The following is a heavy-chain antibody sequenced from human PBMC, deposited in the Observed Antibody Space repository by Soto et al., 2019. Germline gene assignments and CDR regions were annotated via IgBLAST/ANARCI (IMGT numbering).Heavy chain of an antibody. CDR2: ISGSGGST. Sequence: GGSLRLSCVASGFTFSSSAMNWVRQAPGKGLEWVSGISGSGGSTYYADSVKGRFTISRDNSKNTLYLQMNSLRAEDTALYYCAKVAVEYSGYDYSGYWGQGTLVTVSS. J-gene: IGHJ4*02. CDR3: AKVAVEYSGYDYSGY. CDR1: GFTFSSSA. D-gene: IGHD5-12*01. V-gene: IGHV3-23*01.